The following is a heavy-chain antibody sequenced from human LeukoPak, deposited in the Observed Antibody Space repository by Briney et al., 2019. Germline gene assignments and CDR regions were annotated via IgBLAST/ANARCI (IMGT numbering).Heavy chain of an antibody. CDR2: ISHDGTT. V-gene: IGHV4-4*02. CDR3: ARGGRSLVAAQFDL. D-gene: IGHD2-15*01. CDR1: GGSIDITNY. J-gene: IGHJ2*01. Sequence: SGTLSLTCGVSGGSIDITNYWSWVRQAPGKGLEWIGEISHDGTTNYNPSLRSRVAMSLDRANNQFSLSLTSVTAADTAVYYCARGGRSLVAAQFDLWGRGTLVTVSS.